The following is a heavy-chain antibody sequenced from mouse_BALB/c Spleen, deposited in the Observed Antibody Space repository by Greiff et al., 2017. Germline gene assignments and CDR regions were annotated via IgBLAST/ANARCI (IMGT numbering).Heavy chain of an antibody. J-gene: IGHJ4*01. V-gene: IGHV5-6*01. Sequence: EVHLVESGGDLVKPGGSLKLSCAASGFTFSSYGMSWVRQTPDKRLEWVATISSGGSYTYYPDSVKGRFTISRDNAKNTLYLQMSSLKSEDTAMYYCAREGITTVVANYAMDYWGQGTSVTVSS. CDR2: ISSGGSYT. CDR1: GFTFSSYG. CDR3: AREGITTVVANYAMDY. D-gene: IGHD1-1*01.